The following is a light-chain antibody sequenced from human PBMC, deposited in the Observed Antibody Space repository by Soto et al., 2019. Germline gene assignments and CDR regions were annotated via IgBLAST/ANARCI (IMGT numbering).Light chain of an antibody. J-gene: IGKJ1*01. CDR1: QSGNNF. Sequence: EIGLTQSPATLSLSPGERATLSCRASQSGNNFFAWYQQIPGQAPSLLISDASNRATGIPGRFSGSGSGTDFSRTISSLETEDVAVSYCPQRSNWAWTFGKGTKVEIK. CDR3: PQRSNWAWT. V-gene: IGKV3-11*01. CDR2: DAS.